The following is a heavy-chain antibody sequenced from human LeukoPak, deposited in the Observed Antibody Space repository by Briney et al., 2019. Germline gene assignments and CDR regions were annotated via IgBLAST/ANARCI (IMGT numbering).Heavy chain of an antibody. Sequence: GGSLRLSCAASGFTFSGYSMNWVRQAPGKGLEWVSYISSSSTTIYYAGSVKGRFTISRDNAKNSLYLQMNSLRAEDTAVYYCARGAPGLHYRSIDYWGQGTLVTASS. CDR3: ARGAPGLHYRSIDY. CDR2: ISSSSTTI. CDR1: GFTFSGYS. V-gene: IGHV3-48*01. J-gene: IGHJ4*02. D-gene: IGHD4-11*01.